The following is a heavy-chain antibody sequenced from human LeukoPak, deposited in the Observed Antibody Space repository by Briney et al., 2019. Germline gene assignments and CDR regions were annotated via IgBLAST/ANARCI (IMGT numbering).Heavy chain of an antibody. D-gene: IGHD1-7*01. CDR3: ARNTVTTAKYYYYYYGMDV. J-gene: IGHJ6*02. CDR1: GGSISSGDYY. V-gene: IGHV4-30-4*01. Sequence: SETLSLTCTVSGGSISSGDYYWSWIRQPPGKGLEWIGYIYYSGSTYYNPSLKSRVTISVDTSKNQFSLKLSSVTAADTAVYYCARNTVTTAKYYYYYYGMDVWGQGTTVNGSS. CDR2: IYYSGST.